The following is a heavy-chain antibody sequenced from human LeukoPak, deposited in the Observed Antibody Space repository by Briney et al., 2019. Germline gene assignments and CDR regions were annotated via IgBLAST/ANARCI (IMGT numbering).Heavy chain of an antibody. D-gene: IGHD3-22*01. J-gene: IGHJ4*02. CDR2: INPSGGST. Sequence: ASVKVSFKASGYTFTSYYMHWERQAPGQGLEWMGIINPSGGSTSYAQKFQGRVTMTRDTSTSTVYMELSSLRSEDTAVYYCARGTPVAYYDSSVGGEHRHWGQGTLVTVSS. V-gene: IGHV1-46*01. CDR1: GYTFTSYY. CDR3: ARGTPVAYYDSSVGGEHRH.